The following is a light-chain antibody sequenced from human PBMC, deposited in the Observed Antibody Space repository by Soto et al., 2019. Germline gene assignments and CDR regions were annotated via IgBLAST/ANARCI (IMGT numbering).Light chain of an antibody. V-gene: IGLV1-44*01. CDR1: SSNIGSNT. CDR2: SNN. J-gene: IGLJ2*01. CDR3: AAWDDILNGPGVV. Sequence: QSVLTQPPSASGTPGQRVTISCSGSSSNIGSNTVNWYQHLPGTAPKLLIYSNNKLPSGVPDRFSGSKSGTSASLAISGPQAEDEGDYYFAAWDDILNGPGVVFGGGTKLTVL.